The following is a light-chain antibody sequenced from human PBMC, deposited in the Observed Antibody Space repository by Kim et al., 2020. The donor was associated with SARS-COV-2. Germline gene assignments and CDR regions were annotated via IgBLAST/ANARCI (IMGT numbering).Light chain of an antibody. V-gene: IGLV3-21*04. CDR1: NIGSKS. CDR2: YDN. Sequence: VSVALGKTARITCGGNNIGSKSVHWYQQKPGQAPVLVIYYDNDRPSGIPERFSGSNSGNTATLTISRVEAGDEADYYCQVWDSSTVFGGGTQLTVL. J-gene: IGLJ2*01. CDR3: QVWDSSTV.